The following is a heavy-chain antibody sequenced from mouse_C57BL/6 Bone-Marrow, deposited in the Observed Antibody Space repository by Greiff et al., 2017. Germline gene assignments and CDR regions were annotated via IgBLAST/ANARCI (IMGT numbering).Heavy chain of an antibody. CDR2: IDPSDSYT. V-gene: IGHV1-69*01. D-gene: IGHD2-5*01. Sequence: QVQLKQPGAELVMPGASVKLSCKASGYTFTSYWMHWVKQRPGQGLEWIGEIDPSDSYTNYNQKFKGKSTLTVDKSSSTAYMQLSSLTSEDSAVYYCAREYSNSSYWYFDVWGTGTTVTVSS. CDR3: AREYSNSSYWYFDV. J-gene: IGHJ1*03. CDR1: GYTFTSYW.